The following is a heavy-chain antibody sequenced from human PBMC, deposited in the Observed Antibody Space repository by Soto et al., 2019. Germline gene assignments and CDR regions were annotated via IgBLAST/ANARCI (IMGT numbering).Heavy chain of an antibody. V-gene: IGHV5-51*01. CDR2: IYPGDSDT. CDR1: VYSFTSYW. Sequence: PGESLKISCKGSVYSFTSYWIGWLLQIPGKGLEWMGIIYPGDSDTRYSPSFQGQVTISADKSISTAYLQWSSLKASDTAIYYCSKFKYSTFVRYLQHWGQGNSVPVSS. CDR3: SKFKYSTFVRYLQH. D-gene: IGHD6-13*01. J-gene: IGHJ1*01.